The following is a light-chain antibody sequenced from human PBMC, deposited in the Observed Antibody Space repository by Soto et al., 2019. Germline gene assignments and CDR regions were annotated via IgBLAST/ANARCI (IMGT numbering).Light chain of an antibody. CDR2: GAS. CDR1: QSVNSNY. Sequence: EIVLTQSPGTLSLSPGERATLSCRASQSVNSNYLAWYQQKPGQGPRLLMYGASSRATGIPDRFSGSGSGTDFTLTSSRLEPEGFAVYYCQQYDNSPRMFGQGTKVEFK. J-gene: IGKJ1*01. CDR3: QQYDNSPRM. V-gene: IGKV3-20*01.